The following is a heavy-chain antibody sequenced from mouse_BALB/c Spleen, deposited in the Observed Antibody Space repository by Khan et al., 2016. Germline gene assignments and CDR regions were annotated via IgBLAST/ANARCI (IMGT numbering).Heavy chain of an antibody. CDR3: AGYDGYYFDY. CDR2: ISYSGNT. D-gene: IGHD2-3*01. V-gene: IGHV3-8*02. CDR1: GDSITSGY. Sequence: EVKLEESGPSLVKPSQTLSLTCSVTGDSITSGYWNWIRKFPGNRLEYMGYISYSGNTYYNPSLKSRISITRDTSKNQYYLHLNSVTAEDTATYYCAGYDGYYFDYWGLGTTLTVSS. J-gene: IGHJ2*01.